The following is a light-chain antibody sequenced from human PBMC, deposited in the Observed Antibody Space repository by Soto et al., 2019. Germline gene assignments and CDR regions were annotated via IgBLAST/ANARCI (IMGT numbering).Light chain of an antibody. Sequence: EIVLTQSPATLSMSPGDRTTLSCRASHSISTYLAWYQHKPGQAPRLLIYSASVRAAGVPARFSGSGSGTEFTLTISSLQSEDFAVYYCQQRSDWPSTFGRGTRLEIK. CDR3: QQRSDWPST. CDR1: HSISTY. J-gene: IGKJ5*01. CDR2: SAS. V-gene: IGKV3-15*01.